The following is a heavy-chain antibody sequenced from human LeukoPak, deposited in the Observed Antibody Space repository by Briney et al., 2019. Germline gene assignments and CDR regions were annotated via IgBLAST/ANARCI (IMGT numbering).Heavy chain of an antibody. CDR2: LCRGGSTT. CDR3: AKEQRIRHCSEGVCTEGYYFDY. D-gene: IGHD2-8*01. V-gene: IGHV3-23*01. CDR1: GFNFNMFA. J-gene: IGHJ4*02. Sequence: GGSLTLSCTGTGFNFNMFAINWVRQAPGQGLECVSGLCRGGSTTNYADSVKGGFTVSRDRSTNTVFLQMNSLRPEDTALYYCAKEQRIRHCSEGVCTEGYYFDYWGQGTLVTVSS.